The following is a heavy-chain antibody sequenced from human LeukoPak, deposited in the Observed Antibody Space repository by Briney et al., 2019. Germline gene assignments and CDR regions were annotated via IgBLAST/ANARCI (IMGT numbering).Heavy chain of an antibody. CDR1: TVSGSSGNW. V-gene: IGHV4-4*02. CDR3: ARELLGAPTPGAY. D-gene: IGHD7-27*01. Sequence: SATLSLTCALSTVSGSSGNWWSWVRQPPGKGLEWIGEVHKTGKTNYNPSLKTRVTISIDASKNQLPLELTSVTAADAAVYYCARELLGAPTPGAYWGQGTRVTVFS. CDR2: VHKTGKT. J-gene: IGHJ4*02.